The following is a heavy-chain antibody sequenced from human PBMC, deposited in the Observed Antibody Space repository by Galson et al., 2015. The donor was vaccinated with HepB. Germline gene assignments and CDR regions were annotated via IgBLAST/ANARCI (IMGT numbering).Heavy chain of an antibody. CDR1: GGSISSSNYH. D-gene: IGHD6-19*01. CDR2: IYCTGNT. CDR3: AKAVAGHTFQYDY. V-gene: IGHV4-39*01. Sequence: SETLSLTCTVSGGSISSSNYHWGWIRQPPGKGLEWIGSIYCTGNTYYNPSLKSRVTMSTDTSKNQFSLRLSSVTAADTAVYYCAKAVAGHTFQYDYWGQGTQVTVSS. J-gene: IGHJ4*02.